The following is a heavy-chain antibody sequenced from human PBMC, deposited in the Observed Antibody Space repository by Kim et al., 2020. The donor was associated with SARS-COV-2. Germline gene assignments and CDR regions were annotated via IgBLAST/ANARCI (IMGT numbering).Heavy chain of an antibody. CDR2: IKQDGSEK. V-gene: IGHV3-7*03. CDR3: VSSGYFITLGYFDY. CDR1: GFTFSSYW. Sequence: LSLTCAASGFTFSSYWMSWVRQAPGKGLEWVANIKQDGSEKYYVDSVKGRFTISRDNAKNSLYLQMNSLRAEDTAVYYCVSSGYFITLGYFDYWGQGTLVTVSS. J-gene: IGHJ4*02. D-gene: IGHD3-22*01.